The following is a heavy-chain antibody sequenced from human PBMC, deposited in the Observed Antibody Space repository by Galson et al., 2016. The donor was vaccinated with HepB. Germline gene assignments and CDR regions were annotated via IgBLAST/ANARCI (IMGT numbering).Heavy chain of an antibody. CDR3: ARAPPRSYGSSPKFYGMDV. D-gene: IGHD6-13*01. J-gene: IGHJ6*02. CDR1: GYTFAGYY. CDR2: INPNGGAT. Sequence: SVKVSCKGSGYTFAGYYIHWVRQAPGQGLEWMGRINPNGGATRFAQKFQGRDSMTTDTSSSTVYMELSRLGSDDAAVYYCARAPPRSYGSSPKFYGMDVWGQGTTVTVSS. V-gene: IGHV1-2*02.